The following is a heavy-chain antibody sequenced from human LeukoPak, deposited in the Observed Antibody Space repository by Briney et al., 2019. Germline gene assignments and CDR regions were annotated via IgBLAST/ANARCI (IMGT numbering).Heavy chain of an antibody. Sequence: SETLSLTCAVSGGSISSGGYSWSWIRQPPGKGLEWIGYIYHSGSTYYNPSLKSRVTISVDRSKNQFSLKLSSVTAADTAVYYCARVGGFYDSSGYYIRDNWFDPWDQGTLVTVSS. CDR3: ARVGGFYDSSGYYIRDNWFDP. CDR1: GGSISSGGYS. D-gene: IGHD3-22*01. J-gene: IGHJ5*02. CDR2: IYHSGST. V-gene: IGHV4-30-2*01.